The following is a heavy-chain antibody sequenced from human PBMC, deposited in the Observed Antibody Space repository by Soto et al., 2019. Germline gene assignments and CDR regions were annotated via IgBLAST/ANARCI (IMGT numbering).Heavy chain of an antibody. V-gene: IGHV4-59*01. D-gene: IGHD6-19*01. CDR2: IYYSGST. Sequence: QVQLQESGPGLVKPSETLSLTCTVSGGSISSYYWSWILQPPGKGLEWIGYIYYSGSTNYNPSLKSRVTISVDTSKTQFSLKLSSVTAADTAVYYCARAVAGYYYYGMDVWGQGTTVTVSS. CDR3: ARAVAGYYYYGMDV. CDR1: GGSISSYY. J-gene: IGHJ6*02.